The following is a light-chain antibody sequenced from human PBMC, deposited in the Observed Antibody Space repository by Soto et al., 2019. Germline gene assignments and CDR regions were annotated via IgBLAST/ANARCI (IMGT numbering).Light chain of an antibody. J-gene: IGLJ1*01. CDR3: QSYDSSLSGYV. V-gene: IGLV1-40*01. CDR2: GNS. Sequence: QSVLTQPPSVSGAPGQRVTISCTGSSSNFGAGYDVHWYQQLPGTAPKLLIYGNSNRPSGVPDRFSGSKSGTSASLAITGLQAEDEADYYCQSYDSSLSGYVVGTGTKSPS. CDR1: SSNFGAGYD.